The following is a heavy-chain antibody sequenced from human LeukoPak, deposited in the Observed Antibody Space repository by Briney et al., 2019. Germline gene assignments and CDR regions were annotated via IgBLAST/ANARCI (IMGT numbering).Heavy chain of an antibody. CDR1: GFTFSSYS. Sequence: QPGGSLRLSCAASGFTFSSYSMNWVRQAPGKGLEWVSYISSSSSTIYYADSVKGRFTISRDNAKNSLYLQMNSLRAEDTAVYYCAKRDGEDYYYGMDVWGQGTTVTVSS. CDR2: ISSSSSTI. D-gene: IGHD5-24*01. J-gene: IGHJ6*02. V-gene: IGHV3-48*01. CDR3: AKRDGEDYYYGMDV.